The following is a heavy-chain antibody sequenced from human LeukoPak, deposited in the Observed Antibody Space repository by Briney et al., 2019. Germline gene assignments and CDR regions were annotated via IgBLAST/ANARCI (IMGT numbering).Heavy chain of an antibody. J-gene: IGHJ3*02. V-gene: IGHV4-4*02. D-gene: IGHD1-26*01. CDR1: GGSISSSNW. Sequence: NTSETLSLTCAVSGGSISSSNWWSWVRQPPGKGLVWIGEIYHSGSTNYNPSLKSRVTISVDKSKNQFSLKLSSVTAADTAVYYCASFAYYIDAFDIRGQGTMVTVSS. CDR2: IYHSGST. CDR3: ASFAYYIDAFDI.